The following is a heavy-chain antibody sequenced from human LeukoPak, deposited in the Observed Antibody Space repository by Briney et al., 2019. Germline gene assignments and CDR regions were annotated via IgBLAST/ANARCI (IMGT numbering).Heavy chain of an antibody. J-gene: IGHJ4*02. CDR3: ARHRRGYCSSTSCSPNFDY. CDR2: IYYSGST. Sequence: SETLSLTCTVSGGSISIYYWSWIRQPPGKGLEWIGYIYYSGSTNYNPSLKSRVTISVDTSKNQFSLKLSSVTAADTAVYYCARHRRGYCSSTSCSPNFDYWGQGTLVTVSS. D-gene: IGHD2-2*01. CDR1: GGSISIYY. V-gene: IGHV4-59*08.